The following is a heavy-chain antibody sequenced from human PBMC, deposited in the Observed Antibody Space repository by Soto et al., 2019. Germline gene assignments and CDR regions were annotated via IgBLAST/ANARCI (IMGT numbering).Heavy chain of an antibody. J-gene: IGHJ4*02. D-gene: IGHD2-15*01. CDR3: AKQWGDRDVISLGYDH. Sequence: QVQLVESGGGVVQPGRSLRLSCEVSGFTFSQYGMHWVRQAPGKGLEWVAVISHDGRKIYYGDSVKGRFTTSRDNSKNTLYLQMNSLRVEDTAVYYCAKQWGDRDVISLGYDHWGQGTLVTVSS. CDR1: GFTFSQYG. V-gene: IGHV3-30*18. CDR2: ISHDGRKI.